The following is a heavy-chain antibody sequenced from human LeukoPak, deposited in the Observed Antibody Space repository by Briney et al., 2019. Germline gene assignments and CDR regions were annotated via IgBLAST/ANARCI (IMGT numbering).Heavy chain of an antibody. CDR3: ARDRGGQLERADYFDY. CDR1: GDSISSSSYY. CDR2: IYYSGST. Sequence: SETLSLTCTVSGDSISSSSYYWGWIRQPPGKGLEWIGRIYYSGSTYYNPSLKSRVTISVDASKNQFSLKLSSVTAADTAVYYCARDRGGQLERADYFDYWGQGTLVTVSS. D-gene: IGHD1-1*01. V-gene: IGHV4-39*02. J-gene: IGHJ4*02.